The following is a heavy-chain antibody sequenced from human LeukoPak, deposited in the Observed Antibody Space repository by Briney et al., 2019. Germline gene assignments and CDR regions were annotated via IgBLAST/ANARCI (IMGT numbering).Heavy chain of an antibody. V-gene: IGHV3-23*01. CDR1: GFTFSSYA. CDR2: ISGSGGST. D-gene: IGHD3-10*01. CDR3: AKDTHGSGSHHN. J-gene: IGHJ4*02. Sequence: PGGSLRLSCAAPGFTFSSYAMSWVRQAPGKGLEWVSAISGSGGSTYYADSVKGRFTISRDNSKNTLYLQMNSLRAEDTAVYYCAKDTHGSGSHHNWGQGTLVTVSS.